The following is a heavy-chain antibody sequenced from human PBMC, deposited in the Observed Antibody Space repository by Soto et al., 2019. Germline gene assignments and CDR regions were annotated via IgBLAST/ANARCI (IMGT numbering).Heavy chain of an antibody. Sequence: QVQLVESGGGLVKPGGSLRLSCAASGFTFSDYYMSWIRQAPGKGLEWVSYIGSSSSYTNYADSVKGRFTISRDNAKXXXXXXXXXXXXXXXXXXXXXXXXXXXXXXXXXXWGQGTTVTVSS. CDR1: GFTFSDYY. J-gene: IGHJ6*02. CDR3: XXXXXXXXXXXXXX. CDR2: IGSSSSYT. V-gene: IGHV3-11*05.